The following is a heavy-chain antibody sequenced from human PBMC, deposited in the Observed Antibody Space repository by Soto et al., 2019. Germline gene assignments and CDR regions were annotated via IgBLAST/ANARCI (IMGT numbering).Heavy chain of an antibody. Sequence: GASVKVSFQSSVYTFICYVIHWVRLARGQGLEWMGWISAQNSKTTYARKFQGRATLTTGTSTNTAYLELRSPRTDDTAMYYCARRGDFHSGGYLAYWGQGTGVPVS. CDR2: ISAQNSKT. D-gene: IGHD3-22*01. CDR1: VYTFICYV. J-gene: IGHJ4*02. V-gene: IGHV1-18*04. CDR3: ARRGDFHSGGYLAY.